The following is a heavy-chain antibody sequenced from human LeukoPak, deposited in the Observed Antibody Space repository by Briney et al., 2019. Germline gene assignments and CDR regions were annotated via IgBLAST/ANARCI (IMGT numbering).Heavy chain of an antibody. CDR3: AKDRRSGGRCSDY. CDR1: GFTFSGYA. V-gene: IGHV3-23*01. D-gene: IGHD2-15*01. CDR2: ISGSGDIT. J-gene: IGHJ4*02. Sequence: GGSLRLSCAASGFTFSGYAMSWVRQAPGRGLEWVSTISGSGDITYYADSVKGRLTISRDNSKNTLYLQMNSLRAEDTAVYYCAKDRRSGGRCSDYWGQGTLVTVSS.